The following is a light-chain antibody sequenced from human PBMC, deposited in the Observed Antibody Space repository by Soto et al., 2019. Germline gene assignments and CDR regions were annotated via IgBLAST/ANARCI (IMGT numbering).Light chain of an antibody. CDR3: TSYRRGPLYV. Sequence: QSALTQPASVSGSPGQSITISCTGISADVSSSNFVSWYQHRPGKAPRLILYDVSHRPSGVSNRFSGSKAGDTASLTISGLRLEDEADYYCTSYRRGPLYVFGTGTKLTVL. CDR2: DVS. J-gene: IGLJ1*01. V-gene: IGLV2-14*03. CDR1: SADVSSSNF.